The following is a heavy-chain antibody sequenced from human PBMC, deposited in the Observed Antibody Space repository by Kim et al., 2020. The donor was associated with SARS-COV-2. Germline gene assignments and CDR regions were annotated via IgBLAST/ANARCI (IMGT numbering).Heavy chain of an antibody. CDR1: GYTFTSYG. CDR3: ARDYRKYKVGATIIWFDP. J-gene: IGHJ5*02. V-gene: IGHV1-18*04. CDR2: ISAYNGNT. Sequence: ASVKVSCKASGYTFTSYGISWVRQAPGQGLEWMGWISAYNGNTNYAQKLQGRVTMTTDTSTSTAYMELRSLRSDDTAVYYCARDYRKYKVGATIIWFDPWGQGTLVTVSS. D-gene: IGHD1-26*01.